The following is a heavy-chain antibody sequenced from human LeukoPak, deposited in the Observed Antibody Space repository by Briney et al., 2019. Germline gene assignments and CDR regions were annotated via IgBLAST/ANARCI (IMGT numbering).Heavy chain of an antibody. D-gene: IGHD3-10*01. V-gene: IGHV4-59*01. J-gene: IGHJ4*02. CDR1: GGSISSYY. Sequence: SETLSLTCTVSGGSISSYYWSWIRQPPGKGLEWIGNIYYSGSTNYNPSLKSRVTISVDTSKNQFSLKLSSVTAADTAVYYCARAYGSVDYWGQGTLVTVSS. CDR3: ARAYGSVDY. CDR2: IYYSGST.